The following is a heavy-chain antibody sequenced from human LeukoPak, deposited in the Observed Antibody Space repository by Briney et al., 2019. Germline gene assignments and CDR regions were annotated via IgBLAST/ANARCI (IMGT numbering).Heavy chain of an antibody. D-gene: IGHD3-3*01. CDR2: INPNSGGT. Sequence: GASVKVSCTASGYTFTGYYMHWVRQAPGQGLEWMGWINPNSGGTNYAQKFQGWVTMTRDTSISTAYMELSRLRSDDTAVYYCSIFEYYYGMDVWGQGTTVTVSS. V-gene: IGHV1-2*04. CDR3: SIFEYYYGMDV. CDR1: GYTFTGYY. J-gene: IGHJ6*02.